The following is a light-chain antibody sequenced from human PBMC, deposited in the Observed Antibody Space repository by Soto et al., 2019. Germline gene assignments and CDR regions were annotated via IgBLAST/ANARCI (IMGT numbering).Light chain of an antibody. J-gene: IGKJ1*01. Sequence: DIQMTQSPSTLSASVGDRVTITCRASQTIDSWLAWYQQRPGKPPNLLIYKASTLASGVPSRFSGSGSGTDFTLTISRLQPDDFATYYCQQYSSYWTFGQGTKVDIK. CDR3: QQYSSYWT. CDR1: QTIDSW. V-gene: IGKV1-5*03. CDR2: KAS.